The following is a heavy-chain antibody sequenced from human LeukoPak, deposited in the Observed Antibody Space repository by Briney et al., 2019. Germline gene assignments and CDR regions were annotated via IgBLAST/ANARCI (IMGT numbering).Heavy chain of an antibody. Sequence: GGSLRLSCAVSGFTFGHDYMSWIRQAPGQGLEWVSYISNSGGYTNYADSVAGRFTISRDNAENSLYLQMNSLRAEDTAVYYCARSRGAGPGAYFDYWGQGTLVTVTS. J-gene: IGHJ4*02. D-gene: IGHD6-19*01. CDR1: GFTFGHDY. CDR3: ARSRGAGPGAYFDY. V-gene: IGHV3-11*03. CDR2: ISNSGGYT.